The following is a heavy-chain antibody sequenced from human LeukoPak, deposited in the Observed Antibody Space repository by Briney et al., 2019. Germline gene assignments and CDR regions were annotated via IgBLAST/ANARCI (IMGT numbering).Heavy chain of an antibody. CDR2: IYYSGT. CDR1: GGSISSSNYY. J-gene: IGHJ4*02. V-gene: IGHV4-39*01. Sequence: PSETLSLTCTVSGGSISSSNYYWGWIRQPPGKGLEWIGSIYYSGTSYNSSLKSRVTISVDTSEKQFSLKLSSVTAADTAVYFCASSSYYFYFDSWGQGTLVTVSS. D-gene: IGHD3-22*01. CDR3: ASSSYYFYFDS.